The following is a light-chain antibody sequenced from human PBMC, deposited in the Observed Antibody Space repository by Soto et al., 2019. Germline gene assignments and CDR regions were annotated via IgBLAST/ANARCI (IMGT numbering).Light chain of an antibody. CDR3: SSYAGSSTFV. J-gene: IGLJ1*01. CDR2: EVN. V-gene: IGLV2-8*01. Sequence: QSALTQPPSASGSPGQSVTISCTGTSSDVGAYNYVSWYQQHPGKAPKLMIYEVNKRPSGVPDRFSGSKSGNTAPLTVSGLQAEDEADYYCSSYAGSSTFVFGTGTKVTVL. CDR1: SSDVGAYNY.